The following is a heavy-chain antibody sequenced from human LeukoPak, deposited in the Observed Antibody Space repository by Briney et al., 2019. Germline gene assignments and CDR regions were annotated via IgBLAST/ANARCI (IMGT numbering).Heavy chain of an antibody. CDR1: GDSVSGNSAVA. CDR3: ARGRNSGFDY. D-gene: IGHD2/OR15-2a*01. J-gene: IGHJ4*02. Sequence: SQTLSLTCAISGDSVSGNSAVACNCLRQSPSRGLEWLGRTYYRSKWNNDYAVSVKSRITIKPHTSKNQFSLHLNSVTPEDTAVYYCARGRNSGFDYWGQGTLVTVSS. V-gene: IGHV6-1*01. CDR2: TYYRSKWNN.